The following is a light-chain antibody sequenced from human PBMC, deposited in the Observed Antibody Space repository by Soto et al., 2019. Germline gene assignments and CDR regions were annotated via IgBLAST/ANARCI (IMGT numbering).Light chain of an antibody. CDR3: LLHYGGAV. CDR2: STS. CDR1: TGAVTSGYY. V-gene: IGLV7-43*01. J-gene: IGLJ2*01. Sequence: QAVVTQEPSLTVSPGGTVTLTCASSTGAVTSGYYPNWFQQKPGQAPRALIYSTSNKHPWTPARFSGSLLGGKAALTLSGVQPEDEAEYYCLLHYGGAVFGGGTKLTVL.